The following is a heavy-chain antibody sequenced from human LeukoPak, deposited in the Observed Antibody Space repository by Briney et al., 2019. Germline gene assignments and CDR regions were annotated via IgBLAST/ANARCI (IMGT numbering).Heavy chain of an antibody. CDR1: GYTFTSYD. CDR2: MNPNSGNT. D-gene: IGHD4-23*01. CDR3: ARRGFYYGGNSGAFDI. V-gene: IGHV1-8*03. J-gene: IGHJ3*02. Sequence: ASVKVSCKASGYTFTSYDINWVRQATGQGLEWMGWMNPNSGNTGYAQKFQGRVTITRNTSISTAYMELSSPRSEDTAVYYCARRGFYYGGNSGAFDIWGQGTMVTVSS.